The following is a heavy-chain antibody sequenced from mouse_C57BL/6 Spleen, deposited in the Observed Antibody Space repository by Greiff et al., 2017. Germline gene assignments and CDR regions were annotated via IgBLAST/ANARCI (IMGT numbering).Heavy chain of an antibody. CDR1: GFNIKDDY. J-gene: IGHJ4*01. V-gene: IGHV14-4*01. CDR2: IDPENGDT. CDR3: TSAYAMDY. Sequence: QLQQSGAELVRPGASVKLSCTASGFNIKDDYMHWVKQRPEQGLEWIGWIDPENGDTEYASKFQGKATITADTSSNTAYLQLSSLTSEDTAVYYCTSAYAMDYWGQGTSVTVSS.